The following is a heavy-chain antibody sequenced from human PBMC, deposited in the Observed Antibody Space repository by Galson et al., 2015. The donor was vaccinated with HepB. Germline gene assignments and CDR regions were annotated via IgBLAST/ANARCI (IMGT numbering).Heavy chain of an antibody. CDR1: GGTFSSYA. V-gene: IGHV1-69*13. Sequence: SVKVSCKASGGTFSSYAISWVRQAPGQGLEWMGGIIPIFGTANYAQKFQGRVTFTADESTSTAYMELSSLRSEDTAVYYCARGRAYSGSYWYYFDYWGQGTLVTVSS. J-gene: IGHJ4*02. CDR3: ARGRAYSGSYWYYFDY. CDR2: IIPIFGTA. D-gene: IGHD1-26*01.